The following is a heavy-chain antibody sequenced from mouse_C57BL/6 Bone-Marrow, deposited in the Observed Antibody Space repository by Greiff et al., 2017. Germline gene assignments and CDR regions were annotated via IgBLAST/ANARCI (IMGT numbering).Heavy chain of an antibody. CDR3: ARLASYYGSSYDYFDY. V-gene: IGHV1-80*01. Sequence: QVQLQQSGAELVKPGASVKISCKASGYAFSSYWMNWVKQRPGKGLEWIGQIYPGDGDTNYNGKFKGKATLTADKSSSTAYMQLSSLTSEDSAVYVCARLASYYGSSYDYFDYWGQGTTLTVSS. CDR2: IYPGDGDT. J-gene: IGHJ2*01. D-gene: IGHD1-1*01. CDR1: GYAFSSYW.